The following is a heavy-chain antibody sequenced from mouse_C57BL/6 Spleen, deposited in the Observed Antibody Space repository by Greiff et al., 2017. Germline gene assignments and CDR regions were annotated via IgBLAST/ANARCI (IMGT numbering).Heavy chain of an antibody. CDR1: GFSLTSYG. Sequence: VKLMESGPGLVAPSPSLSITCTVSGFSLTSYGVSWVRQPPGKGLEWLGVIWGDGSTNYHSALISRLSISKDNSKSKVFLKLNSLLTDDTATYYCAKGGDGYYYFDYWGQGTTLTVSA. CDR2: IWGDGST. J-gene: IGHJ2*01. V-gene: IGHV2-3*01. D-gene: IGHD2-3*01. CDR3: AKGGDGYYYFDY.